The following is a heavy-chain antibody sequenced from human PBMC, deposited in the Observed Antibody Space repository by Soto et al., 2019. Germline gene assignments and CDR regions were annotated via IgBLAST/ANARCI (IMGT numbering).Heavy chain of an antibody. V-gene: IGHV1-69*10. CDR3: AIQTPDSSGPKYYYYYMDA. CDR1: GGIFSTYA. J-gene: IGHJ6*03. D-gene: IGHD6-19*01. Sequence: GASVKVSCKASGGIFSTYAISWLRRAPGQGLEWMGGIIPILGIPNYAQKFQGRVTITADKSTSTAYMELSSLRSEDTAVYYCAIQTPDSSGPKYYYYYMDAWGKGTTVTVSS. CDR2: IIPILGIP.